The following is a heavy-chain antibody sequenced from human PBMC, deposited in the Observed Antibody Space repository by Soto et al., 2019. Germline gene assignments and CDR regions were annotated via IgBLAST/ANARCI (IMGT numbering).Heavy chain of an antibody. CDR3: ARAPSWNNFDY. V-gene: IGHV1-3*01. CDR2: INAGNGNT. Sequence: GASVKVSCKASGYTFTSYAMHWVRQAPGQRLEWMGWINAGNGNTKYSQKFQGRVTITRDTSASTANMELSSLRSEDTAVYYCARAPSWNNFDYWGQGTLVTVSS. J-gene: IGHJ4*02. CDR1: GYTFTSYA. D-gene: IGHD1-1*01.